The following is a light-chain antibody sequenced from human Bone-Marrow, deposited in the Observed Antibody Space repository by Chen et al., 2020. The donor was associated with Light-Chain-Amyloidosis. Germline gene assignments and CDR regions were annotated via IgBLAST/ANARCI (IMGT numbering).Light chain of an antibody. Sequence: DIQMTQSPSTLSASVGDRVTITCRASQSISVWLAWSQQKPGKAPKLLIYDASSLESGVPSRFSGSGSGTEFTLTSSSLQPDDFTTYACQQYHSSPIAFGQGTRLEIK. CDR1: QSISVW. J-gene: IGKJ5*01. CDR2: DAS. CDR3: QQYHSSPIA. V-gene: IGKV1-5*01.